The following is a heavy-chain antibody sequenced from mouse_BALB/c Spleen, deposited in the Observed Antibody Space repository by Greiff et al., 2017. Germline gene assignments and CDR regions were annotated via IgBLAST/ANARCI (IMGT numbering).Heavy chain of an antibody. CDR2: INPSNGGT. D-gene: IGHD2-1*01. J-gene: IGHJ3*01. Sequence: VQLQQPGPELVKPCPSVTLSCNATGYSFTSDYMYWVKQRPGQGLEWIGGINPSNGGTNFNEKFKSKTTLTVDKSSSTAYMQLSSLTSEDSAVYYCTRTAYGNWFAYWGQGTLVTVSA. V-gene: IGHV1S81*02. CDR3: TRTAYGNWFAY. CDR1: GYSFTSDY.